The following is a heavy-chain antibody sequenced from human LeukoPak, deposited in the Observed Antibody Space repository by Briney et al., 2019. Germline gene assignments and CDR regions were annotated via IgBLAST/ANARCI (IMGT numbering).Heavy chain of an antibody. D-gene: IGHD5-18*01. V-gene: IGHV1-2*04. Sequence: ASVKVSCKASAYTFTDYYMHWVRQAPGQGLEWMGWINPTSGGTKYAQKFHGWVTLTRGTSISTAYIELTGLKSDDTAVYYCARWDTDGLDYWGQGTLVTVSS. CDR3: ARWDTDGLDY. J-gene: IGHJ4*02. CDR1: AYTFTDYY. CDR2: INPTSGGT.